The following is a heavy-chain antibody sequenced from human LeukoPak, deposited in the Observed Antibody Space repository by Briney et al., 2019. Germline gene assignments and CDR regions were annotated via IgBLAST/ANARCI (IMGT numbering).Heavy chain of an antibody. Sequence: SETLSLTCTVSGGSISSSSYYWGWIRQPPGKGLEWIGSIYYSGSTYYNPSLKSRVTISVDTSKNQFSLKLSSVTAADTAVYYCARPAAGAFDIWGQGTMVTVSS. J-gene: IGHJ3*02. CDR3: ARPAAGAFDI. CDR1: GGSISSSSYY. V-gene: IGHV4-39*07. D-gene: IGHD6-25*01. CDR2: IYYSGST.